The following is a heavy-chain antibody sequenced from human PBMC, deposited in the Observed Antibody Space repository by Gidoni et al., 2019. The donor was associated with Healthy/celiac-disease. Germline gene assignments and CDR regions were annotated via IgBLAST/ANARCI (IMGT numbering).Heavy chain of an antibody. J-gene: IGHJ5*02. Sequence: QLQLQESCPGLVKPSETLSLTCTVSGGSLSSSSYYWGWIRQPPGKGLEWIGSIYYSGSTYYNPSLKSRVTISVDTSKNQFSLKLSSVTAADTAVYYCARTRPGIAAAASWFDPWGQGTLVTVSS. CDR1: GGSLSSSSYY. CDR2: IYYSGST. V-gene: IGHV4-39*01. CDR3: ARTRPGIAAAASWFDP. D-gene: IGHD6-13*01.